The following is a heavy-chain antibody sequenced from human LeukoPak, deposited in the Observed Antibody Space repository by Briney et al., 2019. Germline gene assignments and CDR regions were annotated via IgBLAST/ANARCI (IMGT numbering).Heavy chain of an antibody. J-gene: IGHJ4*02. CDR1: GFTFSSYG. CDR3: AKDHGPSYYDSAHFDY. CDR2: ISYDGSNK. V-gene: IGHV3-30*18. D-gene: IGHD3-22*01. Sequence: PGGSLRLSCAASGFTFSSYGMHWVRQAPGKGLEWVAVISYDGSNKYYADSVKGRFTISRDNSKNTLYLQMNSLRAEDTAVYYCAKDHGPSYYDSAHFDYWGQGTLVTVSS.